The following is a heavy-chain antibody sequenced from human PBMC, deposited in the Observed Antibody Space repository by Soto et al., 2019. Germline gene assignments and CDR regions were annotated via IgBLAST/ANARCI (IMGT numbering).Heavy chain of an antibody. CDR3: ARGNYDFWSGCFQH. D-gene: IGHD3-3*01. V-gene: IGHV4-59*01. CDR2: IYYSGST. CDR1: GGSISSYY. Sequence: SETLSLTCTVSGGSISSYYWSWIRQPPGKGLEWIGYIYYSGSTNYNPSLKSRVTISVDTSKNQFSLKLSSVTAADTAVYYCARGNYDFWSGCFQHWGQGTLVTVS. J-gene: IGHJ1*01.